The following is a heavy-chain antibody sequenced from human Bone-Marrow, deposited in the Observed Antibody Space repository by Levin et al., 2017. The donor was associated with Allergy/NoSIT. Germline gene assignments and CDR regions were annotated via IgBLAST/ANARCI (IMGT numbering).Heavy chain of an antibody. Sequence: PSETLSLTCSVSGDSVTRTSSYWGWIRQPPGKGLEWIGSIHYSGSTYYNPSLKSRVTVSVDTSKNQFSLRLTSVTAADTAVYDSARLNYTDYLNFHGMDVWGQGTTVTVSS. CDR1: GDSVTRTSSY. D-gene: IGHD1-7*01. CDR3: ARLNYTDYLNFHGMDV. J-gene: IGHJ6*02. CDR2: IHYSGST. V-gene: IGHV4-39*01.